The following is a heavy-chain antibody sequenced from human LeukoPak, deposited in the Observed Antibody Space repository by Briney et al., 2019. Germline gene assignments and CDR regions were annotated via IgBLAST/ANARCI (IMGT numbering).Heavy chain of an antibody. D-gene: IGHD6-19*01. CDR1: GYTFSSYA. J-gene: IGHJ4*02. Sequence: PGGTLRHSCAASGYTFSSYAMHWVRQAPGKGLERVAVISYDGSNEYYAASVKGRFTISRDNSKNTLYLQMNSLRAEDTAVYYCARDLYSIAVAGGCDYWGQGTLVTVSS. V-gene: IGHV3-30*04. CDR3: ARDLYSIAVAGGCDY. CDR2: ISYDGSNE.